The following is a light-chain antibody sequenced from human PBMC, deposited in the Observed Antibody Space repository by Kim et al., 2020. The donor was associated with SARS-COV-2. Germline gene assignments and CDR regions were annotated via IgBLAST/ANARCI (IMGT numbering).Light chain of an antibody. V-gene: IGLV2-14*04. J-gene: IGLJ3*02. CDR2: DVS. Sequence: PSIPISCPGNCRYGGGYNYVSWYQQHPGKAPQLIIYDVSKRPSGVSHRFSGSKSGSTASLTISGLQPEDEADYYCSSYTSTSTKVFGGGTQLTVL. CDR1: CRYGGGYNY. CDR3: SSYTSTSTKV.